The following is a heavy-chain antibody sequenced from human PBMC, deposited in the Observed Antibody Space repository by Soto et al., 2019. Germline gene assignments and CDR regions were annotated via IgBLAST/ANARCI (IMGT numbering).Heavy chain of an antibody. CDR3: VKDSVVGSGGYYYAEPFDY. CDR1: GFTFSSYG. J-gene: IGHJ4*02. V-gene: IGHV3-30*18. Sequence: QVQLVESGGGVVQPGRSLRLSCAASGFTFSSYGMHWVRQAPGKGLEWVAVISYDGSNKYYADSVKGRLTISRDNSNNTLYLQMNSLRAEDTGVYYCVKDSVVGSGGYYYAEPFDYWGQGTLDIV. D-gene: IGHD3-22*01. CDR2: ISYDGSNK.